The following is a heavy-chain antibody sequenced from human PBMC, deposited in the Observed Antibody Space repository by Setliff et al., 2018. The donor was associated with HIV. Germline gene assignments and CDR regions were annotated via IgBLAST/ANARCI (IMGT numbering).Heavy chain of an antibody. CDR1: GGSFSGYY. D-gene: IGHD4-17*01. CDR3: ARGTTLNVVPDAFDI. CDR2: IYHAGNT. J-gene: IGHJ3*02. V-gene: IGHV4-34*01. Sequence: PSETLSLTCAVYGGSFSGYYWAWIRQPPGKGLEWIGHIYHAGNTYYNPSLKSRVTISVDTSKNQISLRLNSLTAADTALYYCARGTTLNVVPDAFDIWGQGTMVTVSS.